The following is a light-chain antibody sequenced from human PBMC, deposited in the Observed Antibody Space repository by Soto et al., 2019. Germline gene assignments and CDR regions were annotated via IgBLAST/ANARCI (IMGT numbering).Light chain of an antibody. CDR1: QSISSW. V-gene: IGKV1-5*01. J-gene: IGKJ1*01. CDR2: DAS. Sequence: DIQMTHSPSTLSASVGDRVTIPCRASQSISSWLAWYQQKPGKAPKLLIYDASSLESGVPSRFSGSGSGTEFTLTISSLQPDDFATYYCQQYNSYSRTFGQGTKV. CDR3: QQYNSYSRT.